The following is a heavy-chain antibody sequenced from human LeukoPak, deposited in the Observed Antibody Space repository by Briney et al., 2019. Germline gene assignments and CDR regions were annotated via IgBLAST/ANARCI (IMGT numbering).Heavy chain of an antibody. CDR3: AREADHPGDYYMDV. Sequence: GGSLRLSCAASGVTFSSCAMSWVRQAPGKGLEWVSYISFSSSTIYYADSVKGRFTISRDNAKNSLYQQMNSLRAEDTAVYYCAREADHPGDYYMDVWGKGTTVTVSS. V-gene: IGHV3-48*01. J-gene: IGHJ6*03. CDR1: GVTFSSCA. D-gene: IGHD1-14*01. CDR2: ISFSSSTI.